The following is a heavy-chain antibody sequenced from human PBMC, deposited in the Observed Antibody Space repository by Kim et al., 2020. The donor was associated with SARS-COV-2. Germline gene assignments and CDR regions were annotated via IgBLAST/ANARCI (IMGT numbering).Heavy chain of an antibody. V-gene: IGHV1-3*01. CDR2: INAGNGNT. J-gene: IGHJ6*02. CDR1: GYTFTSYA. CDR3: AREPTTKGQQLLSYYYYGMDV. D-gene: IGHD6-13*01. Sequence: ASVKVSCKASGYTFTSYAMHWVRQAPGQRLEWMGWINAGNGNTKYSQKFQGRVTITRYTSASTAYMELSSLRSEDTAVYYCAREPTTKGQQLLSYYYYGMDVWGQGTTVTVSS.